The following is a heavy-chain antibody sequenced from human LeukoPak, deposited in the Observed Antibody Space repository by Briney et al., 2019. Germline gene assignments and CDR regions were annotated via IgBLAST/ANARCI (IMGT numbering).Heavy chain of an antibody. D-gene: IGHD6-19*01. Sequence: GGSLRLSCAASGFTFSNYWMHRVRQAPGKGLVWISRINSDGTSKNYAGSVKGRFTISRDNAKNTLYLQMNSLRAEDTAVYYCARGPPYSSGCPDYWGQGNLVTVSS. V-gene: IGHV3-74*01. CDR3: ARGPPYSSGCPDY. CDR1: GFTFSNYW. J-gene: IGHJ4*02. CDR2: INSDGTSK.